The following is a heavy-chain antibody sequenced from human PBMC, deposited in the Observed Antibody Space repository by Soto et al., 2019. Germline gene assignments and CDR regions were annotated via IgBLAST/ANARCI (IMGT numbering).Heavy chain of an antibody. Sequence: SETLSLTCTVSGGSISSGGYYWSWIRQHPGKGLEWIGYIYYSGSTYYNPSLKSRVTISVDTSKNQFSLKLNSVTAADTAVYYCERENYSRGLHYYGMDVWGQGTTVTVSS. D-gene: IGHD4-4*01. CDR3: ERENYSRGLHYYGMDV. V-gene: IGHV4-31*03. J-gene: IGHJ6*02. CDR2: IYYSGST. CDR1: GGSISSGGYY.